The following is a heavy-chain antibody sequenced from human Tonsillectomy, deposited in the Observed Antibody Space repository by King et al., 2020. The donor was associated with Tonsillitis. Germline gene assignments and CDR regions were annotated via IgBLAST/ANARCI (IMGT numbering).Heavy chain of an antibody. D-gene: IGHD3-16*01. CDR2: INSDGSST. CDR3: ARDWGIKMVSHCDY. J-gene: IGHJ4*02. V-gene: IGHV3-74*01. CDR1: GFSFSSYW. Sequence: VQLVESGGDLVQPGGSLRLSCAASGFSFSSYWMHWVRQAPGKGLVWVSRINSDGSSTSYADSVKGRFTISRDNAKNTFYLQMNSLRAEDTAVYYCARDWGIKMVSHCDYWGQGTLVTVAS.